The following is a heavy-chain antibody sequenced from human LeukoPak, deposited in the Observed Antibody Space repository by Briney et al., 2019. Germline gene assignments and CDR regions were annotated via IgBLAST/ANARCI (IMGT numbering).Heavy chain of an antibody. Sequence: GRSLRLSCAASGFTFSNYGMYWVRQAPGKGLEWVAVIWYDGSNKYYADSVKGRFTISRDNSKNTLYLQMNSLRAEDTAVYYCATVRSCSGGNCYYLDYWGQGTLVTVPS. V-gene: IGHV3-33*01. J-gene: IGHJ4*02. CDR3: ATVRSCSGGNCYYLDY. CDR1: GFTFSNYG. D-gene: IGHD2-15*01. CDR2: IWYDGSNK.